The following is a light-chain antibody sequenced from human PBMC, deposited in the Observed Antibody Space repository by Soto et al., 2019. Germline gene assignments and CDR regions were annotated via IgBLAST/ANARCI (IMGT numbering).Light chain of an antibody. J-gene: IGKJ1*01. Sequence: EIVLTQSPATLSVSPGDRATLSCRASQSVGSNLAWYQQKPGQAPRLLIYGAFNRATGVPGRFSGSESGTEFTPTIISLQSADVAVYYCQHYYDWPPWTFGQGTKLEIK. CDR3: QHYYDWPPWT. V-gene: IGKV3-15*01. CDR2: GAF. CDR1: QSVGSN.